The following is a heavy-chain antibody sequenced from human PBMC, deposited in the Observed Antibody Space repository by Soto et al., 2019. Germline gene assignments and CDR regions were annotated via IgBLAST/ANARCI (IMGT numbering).Heavy chain of an antibody. CDR3: TLGSWSAETFDI. J-gene: IGHJ3*02. V-gene: IGHV1-69*02. Sequence: QVQLVQSGAEVKKPGSSVKVSCKASGGTFSTYTIIWVRQAPGQGLEWMGRILPMLDITNSAQRVQGRVTITADKSTGPAPLELSSLKSGDSAVYYWTLGSWSAETFDILGRGTMVTVSS. D-gene: IGHD6-13*01. CDR1: GGTFSTYT. CDR2: ILPMLDIT.